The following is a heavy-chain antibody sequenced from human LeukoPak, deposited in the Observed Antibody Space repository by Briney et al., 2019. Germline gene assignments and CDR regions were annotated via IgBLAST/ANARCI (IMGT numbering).Heavy chain of an antibody. V-gene: IGHV3-23*01. CDR1: GFTVNSYC. CDR2: ISGGGEST. Sequence: TGGSLRLSCVASGFTVNSYCMNWVRQAPGKGLEWVSSISGGGESTYYADSVKGRFTVSRDNSKNTLYLQINSLRGEDTAVYYCAKGKYSSGGVPDYWGQGTLVTVSS. J-gene: IGHJ4*02. D-gene: IGHD6-19*01. CDR3: AKGKYSSGGVPDY.